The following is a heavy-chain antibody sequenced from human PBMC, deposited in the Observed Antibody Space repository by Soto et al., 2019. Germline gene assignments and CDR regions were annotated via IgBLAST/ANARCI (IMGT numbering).Heavy chain of an antibody. CDR3: ARGLVVAVPATRKWFDP. J-gene: IGHJ5*02. CDR1: GYTFTGYY. Sequence: ASVKVSCKASGYTFTGYYMHWVRQAPGQGLEWMGWINPNSGGTKYAQKFQGRVTMTRDTSISTAYMELSRLRSDDTAVYYCARGLVVAVPATRKWFDPWGQANLV. D-gene: IGHD2-15*01. CDR2: INPNSGGT. V-gene: IGHV1-2*02.